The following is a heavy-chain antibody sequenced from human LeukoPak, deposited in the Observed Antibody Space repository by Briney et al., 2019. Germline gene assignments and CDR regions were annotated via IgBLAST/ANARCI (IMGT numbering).Heavy chain of an antibody. D-gene: IGHD2-15*01. J-gene: IGHJ5*02. CDR1: GFTFSSYG. CDR3: AKDPYRVVVATGNYLDP. V-gene: IGHV3-30*18. Sequence: GRSLRLSCAASGFTFSSYGMHRVRQAPGKGLEWVAVISHDGSNIYYGDSVKGRFSISRDNSKNTLYLQMNSLRAEDTAVYYCAKDPYRVVVATGNYLDPWGQGTLVTVSS. CDR2: ISHDGSNI.